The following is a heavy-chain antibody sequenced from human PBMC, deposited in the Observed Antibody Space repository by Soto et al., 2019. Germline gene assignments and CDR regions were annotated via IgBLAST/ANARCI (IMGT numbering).Heavy chain of an antibody. D-gene: IGHD1-26*01. CDR3: AKESNKLPTYYFDY. Sequence: RLSCAASGFTFSSYGMHWVRQAPGKGLEWVAVISYDGSNKYYADSVKGRFTISRDNSKNTLYLQMNSLRAEDTAVYYCAKESNKLPTYYFDYWGQGTLVTVSS. CDR1: GFTFSSYG. J-gene: IGHJ4*02. CDR2: ISYDGSNK. V-gene: IGHV3-30*18.